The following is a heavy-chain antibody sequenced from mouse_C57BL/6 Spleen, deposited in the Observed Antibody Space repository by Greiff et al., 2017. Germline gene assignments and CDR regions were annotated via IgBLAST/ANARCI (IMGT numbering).Heavy chain of an antibody. D-gene: IGHD2-4*01. CDR1: GYTFTDYY. CDR3: ARGTTGNSDYDCYYYAMGY. V-gene: IGHV1-26*01. CDR2: INPNNGGT. Sequence: VQLQQSGPELVKPGASVKISCKASGYTFTDYYMNWVKQSHGKSLEWIGDINPNNGGTSYNQKFKGKATLTVDKTSSTAYLELRSLTSEDSAVYYCARGTTGNSDYDCYYYAMGYWGQGTSVTVSS. J-gene: IGHJ4*01.